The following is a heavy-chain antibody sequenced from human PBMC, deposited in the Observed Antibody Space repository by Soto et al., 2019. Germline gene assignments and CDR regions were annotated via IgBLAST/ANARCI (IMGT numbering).Heavy chain of an antibody. CDR1: GGSISSGGYS. J-gene: IGHJ4*02. D-gene: IGHD4-17*01. V-gene: IGHV4-30-2*01. Sequence: SETLSLTCAVSGGSISSGGYSWSWIRQPPGKGLEWIGYIYHSGSTYYNPSLKSRVTISVDRSKNQFSLKLSSVTAADTAVYYCARVGSDYHAVDYWGQGTLVTVSS. CDR2: IYHSGST. CDR3: ARVGSDYHAVDY.